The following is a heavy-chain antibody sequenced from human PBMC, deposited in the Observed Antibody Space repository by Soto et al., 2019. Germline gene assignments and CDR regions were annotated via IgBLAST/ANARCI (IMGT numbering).Heavy chain of an antibody. CDR2: TYYRSKWYN. J-gene: IGHJ6*04. Sequence: SQTLSLTCAISGDSVSSNSAAWNWIRQSPSRGLEWLGRTYYRSKWYNDYAVSVKSRITINPDTSKNQFSLQLNSVTPEDTAVYYCARDRYSSSWYVGPDCYYGIDVWGEGTRVTVSS. V-gene: IGHV6-1*01. CDR3: ARDRYSSSWYVGPDCYYGIDV. D-gene: IGHD6-13*01. CDR1: GDSVSSNSAA.